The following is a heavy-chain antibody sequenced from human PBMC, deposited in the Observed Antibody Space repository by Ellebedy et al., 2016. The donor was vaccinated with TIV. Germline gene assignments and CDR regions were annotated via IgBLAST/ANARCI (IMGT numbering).Heavy chain of an antibody. J-gene: IGHJ4*02. D-gene: IGHD2-15*01. V-gene: IGHV3-74*01. CDR2: ISSDGSYT. Sequence: GESLKISCTASGFTFSSHWMHWVRQAPGKGLVWVSRISSDGSYTSYADSVKGRFTISRDNAKNTLYLQMNSLRAEDTAVYYCAKVKGGEYWGQGTLVTVSS. CDR1: GFTFSSHW. CDR3: AKVKGGEY.